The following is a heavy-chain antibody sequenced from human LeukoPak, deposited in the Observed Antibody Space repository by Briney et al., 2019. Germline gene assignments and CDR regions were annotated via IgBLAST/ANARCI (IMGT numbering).Heavy chain of an antibody. D-gene: IGHD6-19*01. Sequence: ASVKVSCKASGYTFTSYYMHWVRQAPGQGLEWMGIINPSGGSTSYAQKFQGRVTMTRDMSTSTVYMELISLRSEDTAVYYCARRAVAAYYFDYWGQGTLVTVSS. CDR1: GYTFTSYY. J-gene: IGHJ4*02. CDR3: ARRAVAAYYFDY. V-gene: IGHV1-46*01. CDR2: INPSGGST.